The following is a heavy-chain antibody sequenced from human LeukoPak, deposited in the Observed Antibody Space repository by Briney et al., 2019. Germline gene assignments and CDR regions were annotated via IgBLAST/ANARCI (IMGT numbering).Heavy chain of an antibody. CDR1: GGSFSGYY. CDR3: ARVFRGAVTSNWFHP. Sequence: PSETLSLTCAVYGGSFSGYYWTWIRQPPGKGLEWIGYISDSGSTNYNPSLKSRVTMSVDSSNTEFSLRLNSVTAADTAVYYCARVFRGAVTSNWFHPWGQGTLVTVSS. J-gene: IGHJ5*02. CDR2: ISDSGST. D-gene: IGHD4-17*01. V-gene: IGHV4-59*01.